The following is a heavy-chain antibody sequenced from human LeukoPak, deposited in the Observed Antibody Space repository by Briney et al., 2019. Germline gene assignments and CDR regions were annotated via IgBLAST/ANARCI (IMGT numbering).Heavy chain of an antibody. CDR2: IYTSGST. D-gene: IGHD3-22*01. Sequence: SQTLSLTCTVSGGSISSGSYHWSWIRQPAGKGLEWIGRIYTSGSTNYNPSLKSRVTISVDTSKNQFSLKLSSVTAADTAVYYCARDYYDSSGPHYYFDYWGQGTLVTVSS. CDR1: GGSISSGSYH. V-gene: IGHV4-61*02. J-gene: IGHJ4*02. CDR3: ARDYYDSSGPHYYFDY.